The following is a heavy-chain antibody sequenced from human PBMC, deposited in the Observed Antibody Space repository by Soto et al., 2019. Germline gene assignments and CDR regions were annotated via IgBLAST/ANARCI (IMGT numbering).Heavy chain of an antibody. CDR2: IIPIFGTA. CDR3: ARAPTALYNWFAP. V-gene: IGHV1-69*01. Sequence: QVQLVQSGAEVKKPGSSVKVSCKASGGTFSSYAISWVRQAPGQGLEWMGGIIPIFGTANYAQKFQGRVTITADESPSTAYMALSSLRSGDTAVYYCARAPTALYNWFAPGGKGTLVTVSS. D-gene: IGHD4-4*01. CDR1: GGTFSSYA. J-gene: IGHJ5*02.